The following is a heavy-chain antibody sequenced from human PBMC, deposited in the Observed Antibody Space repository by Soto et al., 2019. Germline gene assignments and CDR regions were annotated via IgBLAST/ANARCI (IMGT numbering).Heavy chain of an antibody. V-gene: IGHV1-2*02. Sequence: ASVKVSCKASGYTFTGYYMHWVRQAPGQGLEWMGWINPNSGGTNYAQKFQGRVTMTRDTSISTAYMELSRLRSDDTAVYYCAPSGGHYYDSSGYYLAEPYGMDVWGQGTTVTVSS. J-gene: IGHJ6*02. CDR1: GYTFTGYY. D-gene: IGHD3-22*01. CDR2: INPNSGGT. CDR3: APSGGHYYDSSGYYLAEPYGMDV.